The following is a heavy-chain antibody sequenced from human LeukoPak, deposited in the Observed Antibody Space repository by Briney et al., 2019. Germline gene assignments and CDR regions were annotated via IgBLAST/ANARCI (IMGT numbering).Heavy chain of an antibody. V-gene: IGHV1-24*01. J-gene: IGHJ3*02. CDR3: ATERLAARGAFDI. Sequence: ASVRVSCKVSGYTLTELSMHWVREAPGKGLEWMGGFDLEDGETIYAQKFQGRVTMTEDTSTDTAYMELSSLRSEDTAVYYCATERLAARGAFDIWGEGTMVTVSS. CDR2: FDLEDGET. D-gene: IGHD6-6*01. CDR1: GYTLTELS.